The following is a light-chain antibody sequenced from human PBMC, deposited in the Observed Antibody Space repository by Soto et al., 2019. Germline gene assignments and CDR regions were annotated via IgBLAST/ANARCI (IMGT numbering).Light chain of an antibody. V-gene: IGKV3-11*01. CDR2: DAS. CDR3: QQRSNWPRLT. CDR1: QSVSSY. Sequence: EIVLTQSPATLSLSPGERATLSCRASQSVSSYLAWYQHKPGQAPRLLIYDASNRATGIQARFSGSGSGTDFTLTISSLEPEDFALYYCQQRSNWPRLTFGQGTRLEIK. J-gene: IGKJ5*01.